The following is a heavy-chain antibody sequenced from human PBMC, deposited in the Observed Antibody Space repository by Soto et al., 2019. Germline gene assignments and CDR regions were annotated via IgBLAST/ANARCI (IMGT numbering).Heavy chain of an antibody. CDR1: GASISKGKW. V-gene: IGHV4-4*02. D-gene: IGHD5-18*01. CDR2: LSHGVSP. J-gene: IGHJ4*02. CDR3: TIDGAYGYSLAY. Sequence: QVQLQESGPGLVKPSETLTLTCAVSGASISKGKWWSWVRQPPGEGLEWIGELSHGVSPNYNPSLRGRLTIEVDPSQNQSSLKSSVTAAATAMYYCTIDGAYGYSLAYWGQGTLVTVSS.